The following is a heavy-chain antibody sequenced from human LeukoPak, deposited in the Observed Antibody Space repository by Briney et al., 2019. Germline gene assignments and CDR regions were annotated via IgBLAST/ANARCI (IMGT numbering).Heavy chain of an antibody. Sequence: PGGSLRLSCAASGFTFSSYGMHWVRQAPGKGLEWVAFIRYDGGNKYYADSVKGRFTISRVNSKNTLYLQMNSLRAEDTAVYYCAKDLGWFDPWGQGTLVTVSS. J-gene: IGHJ5*02. CDR2: IRYDGGNK. CDR1: GFTFSSYG. CDR3: AKDLGWFDP. V-gene: IGHV3-30*02.